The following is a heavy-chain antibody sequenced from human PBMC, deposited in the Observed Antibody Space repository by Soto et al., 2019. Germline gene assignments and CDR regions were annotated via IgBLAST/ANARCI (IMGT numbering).Heavy chain of an antibody. CDR1: GGSISTGGYY. V-gene: IGHV4-31*03. CDR3: ARGPIAVAGRGFDY. D-gene: IGHD6-19*01. J-gene: IGHJ4*02. Sequence: TLSLTCTVSGGSISTGGYYWSWIRQHPGKGLEWIGYIYYSGSAYYNPSLQSRLTMSVDTSKNQFSLKLNSVTAADTAVYYCARGPIAVAGRGFDYWGQGT. CDR2: IYYSGSA.